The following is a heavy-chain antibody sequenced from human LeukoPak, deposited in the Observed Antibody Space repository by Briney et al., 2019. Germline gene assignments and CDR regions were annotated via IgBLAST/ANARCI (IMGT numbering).Heavy chain of an antibody. CDR3: VRLSVVSPHRYFDL. D-gene: IGHD4-23*01. V-gene: IGHV4-59*08. Sequence: SETLSLTCSVSGGSISGHIWSWVRQPPGKGLEWIAYIYDTGSTNYNPSLKSRVTISKDTAKDQFSLRLTSVTAADTAVYYCVRLSVVSPHRYFDLWGRGTLVTVSS. J-gene: IGHJ2*01. CDR1: GGSISGHI. CDR2: IYDTGST.